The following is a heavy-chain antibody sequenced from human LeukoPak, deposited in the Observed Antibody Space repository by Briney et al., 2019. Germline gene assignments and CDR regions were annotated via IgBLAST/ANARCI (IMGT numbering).Heavy chain of an antibody. CDR1: GGSFSDYY. J-gene: IGHJ5*02. CDR3: ARGLGFGALLSGFDP. Sequence: SETLSLTCAVYGGSFSDYYWSWIRQPPGKGLEWIGEINHSRSTNYNPSLKSRVTISVDTSKNQFSLKLSSVTAADTAVYYCARGLGFGALLSGFDPWGQGTLVTVSS. D-gene: IGHD3-10*01. CDR2: INHSRST. V-gene: IGHV4-34*01.